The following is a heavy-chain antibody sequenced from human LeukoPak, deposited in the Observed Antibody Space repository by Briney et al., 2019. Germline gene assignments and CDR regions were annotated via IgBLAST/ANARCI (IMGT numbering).Heavy chain of an antibody. D-gene: IGHD6-19*01. J-gene: IGHJ3*02. CDR3: ASPKAVAGAFDI. CDR1: GYSISGGYY. V-gene: IGHV4-38-2*01. Sequence: SETRSLTCAVSGYSISGGYYWGWIRQPPGKGLEWIGSIYHSGSTYYNPSLKSRVTISVDTSKNQFSLKLSSVTTADTAVYYCASPKAVAGAFDIWGQGTMVTASS. CDR2: IYHSGST.